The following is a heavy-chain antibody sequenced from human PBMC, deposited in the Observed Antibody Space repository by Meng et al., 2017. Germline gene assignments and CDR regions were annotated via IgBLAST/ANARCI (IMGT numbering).Heavy chain of an antibody. CDR1: GGTFSSYA. CDR3: ASYSSVRGIAY. D-gene: IGHD3-10*01. V-gene: IGHV1-69*01. Sequence: QRSQSGGEVKTPRSSAKVSCKASGGTFSSYAILWVRQAPGQGLEWMGGIIPIFGTANYAQKFQGRVTITADESTGTAYMELSSLRSEDTAVYYCASYSSVRGIAYWGQGTLVTVSS. CDR2: IIPIFGTA. J-gene: IGHJ4*02.